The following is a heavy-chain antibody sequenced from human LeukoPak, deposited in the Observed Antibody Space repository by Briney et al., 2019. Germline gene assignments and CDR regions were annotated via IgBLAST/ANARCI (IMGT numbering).Heavy chain of an antibody. D-gene: IGHD6-13*01. CDR3: ARTPSSSWYRGYYFDY. V-gene: IGHV4-30-4*08. CDR1: GGSISSGDYY. J-gene: IGHJ4*02. CDR2: IYYSGST. Sequence: SETLSLTCTVSGGSISSGDYYWSWIRQPPGKGLEWIGYIYYSGSTSYNPSLKSRVTILVDTSKNQFSLKLSSVTAADTAVYYCARTPSSSWYRGYYFDYWGQGTLVTVSS.